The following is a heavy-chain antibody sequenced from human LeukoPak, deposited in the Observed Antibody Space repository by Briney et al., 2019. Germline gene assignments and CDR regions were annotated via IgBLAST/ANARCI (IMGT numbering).Heavy chain of an antibody. Sequence: PGGSLRLSCAASGFTVSSKHMSWVRQAPGKGLEWVSVIHSDGDTYYADSVKGRFTISRDDPKNTLYLQMNSLRAEDTAVYYCAREGVSLIDYWGQGTLVTVSS. CDR1: GFTVSSKH. CDR2: IHSDGDT. J-gene: IGHJ4*02. V-gene: IGHV3-66*01. CDR3: AREGVSLIDY.